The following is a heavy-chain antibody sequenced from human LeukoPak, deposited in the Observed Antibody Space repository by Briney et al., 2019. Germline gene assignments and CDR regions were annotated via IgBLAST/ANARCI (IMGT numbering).Heavy chain of an antibody. CDR2: IYYSGST. J-gene: IGHJ4*02. Sequence: SETLSLTCTVSGGSISSYYWSWIRQPPGKGLEWIGYIYYSGSTNYNPSLKSRVTISVDTSKNQFSLKLSSVTAADTAVYYCARGLPKDYVWGSYCYTHFDYWGQGTLVTVSS. CDR1: GGSISSYY. D-gene: IGHD3-16*02. V-gene: IGHV4-59*01. CDR3: ARGLPKDYVWGSYCYTHFDY.